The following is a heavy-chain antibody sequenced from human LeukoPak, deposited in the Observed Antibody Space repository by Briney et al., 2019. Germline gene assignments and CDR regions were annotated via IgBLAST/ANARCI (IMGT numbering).Heavy chain of an antibody. CDR3: ARAYGDYVYVVSVYYYYGMDV. Sequence: VASVKVSCKASGYTFAKYAIHWVRQAPGQRLEWMGWVNAGNGDTRYSQKFQGGVTLTRDTSASTAYMELRSLRSDDTAVYYCARAYGDYVYVVSVYYYYGMDVWGQGTTVTVSS. CDR2: VNAGNGDT. D-gene: IGHD4-17*01. J-gene: IGHJ6*02. CDR1: GYTFAKYA. V-gene: IGHV1-3*01.